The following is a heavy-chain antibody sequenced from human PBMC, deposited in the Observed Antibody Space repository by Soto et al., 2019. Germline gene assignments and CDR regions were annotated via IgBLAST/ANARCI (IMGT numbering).Heavy chain of an antibody. D-gene: IGHD2-15*01. J-gene: IGHJ4*02. V-gene: IGHV1-46*01. Sequence: QVQLVQSGAEVKKPGASVKVSCKASGYTFTSYYMHWVRQAPGQGLEWMGIINPSGAYTSYAQKFQGRVARTRDMSARTVYIELSSLGSEDTSVYYCAGARNYFDYWCQGTLVTVS. CDR3: AGARNYFDY. CDR1: GYTFTSYY. CDR2: INPSGAYT.